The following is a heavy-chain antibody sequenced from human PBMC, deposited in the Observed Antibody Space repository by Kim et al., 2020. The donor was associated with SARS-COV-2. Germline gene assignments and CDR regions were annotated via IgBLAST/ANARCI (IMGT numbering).Heavy chain of an antibody. CDR1: GYSFTSYW. CDR2: IDPSDSYT. J-gene: IGHJ6*02. V-gene: IGHV5-10-1*01. Sequence: GESLKISCKGSGYSFTSYWISWVRQMPGKGLEWMGRIDPSDSYTNYSPSFQGHVTISADKSISTAYLQWSSLKASDTAMYYCARPAGDYAGRLITDYYYYGMDVWGQGTTVTVSS. CDR3: ARPAGDYAGRLITDYYYYGMDV. D-gene: IGHD4-17*01.